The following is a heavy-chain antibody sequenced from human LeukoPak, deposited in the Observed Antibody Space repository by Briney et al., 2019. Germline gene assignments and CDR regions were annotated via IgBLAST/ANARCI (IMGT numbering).Heavy chain of an antibody. CDR1: GFTFSSYW. CDR2: ISGSGGST. V-gene: IGHV3-23*01. D-gene: IGHD3-22*01. J-gene: IGHJ4*02. CDR3: AKDPDLRSSGYSDY. Sequence: GGSLRLSCAASGFTFSSYWMSWVRQAPGKGLEWVSAISGSGGSTYYADSVKGRFTISRDNSKNTLYLQMNSLRAEDTAVYYCAKDPDLRSSGYSDYWGQGTLVTVSS.